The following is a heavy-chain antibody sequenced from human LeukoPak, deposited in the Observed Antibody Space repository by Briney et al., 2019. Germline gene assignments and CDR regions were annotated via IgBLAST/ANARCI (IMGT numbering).Heavy chain of an antibody. Sequence: GGSLRLSCAASGFTFSSYSMNWVRQAPGKGLEWVSSISSSSSYIYYADSVKGRFTISRDNAKNSLYLQMNSLRAEDTAVYYCARDSSSSDYYYYMDVWGKGTTVTVSS. CDR2: ISSSSSYI. CDR3: ARDSSSSDYYYYMDV. J-gene: IGHJ6*03. D-gene: IGHD6-6*01. V-gene: IGHV3-21*01. CDR1: GFTFSSYS.